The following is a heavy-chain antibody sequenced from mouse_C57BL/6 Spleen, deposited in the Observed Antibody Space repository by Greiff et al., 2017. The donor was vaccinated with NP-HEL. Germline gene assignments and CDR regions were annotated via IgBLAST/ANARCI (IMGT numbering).Heavy chain of an antibody. J-gene: IGHJ2*01. CDR2: ISSGSSTI. CDR1: GFTFSDYG. D-gene: IGHD1-1*01. Sequence: EVQLQESGGGLVKPGGSLKLSCAASGFTFSDYGMHWVRQAPEKGLEWVAYISSGSSTIYYADTVKGRFTISRDNAKNTLFLQMTSLRSEDTAMYYCARGPYYYGSSYGIFFDYWGQGTTLTVSS. CDR3: ARGPYYYGSSYGIFFDY. V-gene: IGHV5-17*01.